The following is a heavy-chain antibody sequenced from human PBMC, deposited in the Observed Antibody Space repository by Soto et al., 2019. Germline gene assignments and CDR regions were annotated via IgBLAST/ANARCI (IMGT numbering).Heavy chain of an antibody. D-gene: IGHD7-27*01. CDR2: ISYDGSNK. V-gene: IGHV3-30*18. CDR3: AKAMLTGDYYYYYGMDV. Sequence: GGSLRLSCAASGFTFSSYGMHWVRQAPGKGLEWVAVISYDGSNKYYADSVKGRFTISRDNSKNTLYLQMNSLRAEDTAVYYCAKAMLTGDYYYYYGMDVWGQGTTVTVSS. J-gene: IGHJ6*02. CDR1: GFTFSSYG.